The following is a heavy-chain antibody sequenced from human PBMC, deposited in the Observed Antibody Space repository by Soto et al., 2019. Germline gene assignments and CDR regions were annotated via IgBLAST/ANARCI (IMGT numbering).Heavy chain of an antibody. V-gene: IGHV3-33*01. Sequence: HPGGSLRLSCAASGFTFSSYGMHWVRQAPGKGLEWVAVIWYDGSNKYYADSVKGRFTISRDNSKNTLYLQMNSLRAEDTAVYYCARESDRIAVAGSTGVNYWGQGTLVTVSS. CDR1: GFTFSSYG. D-gene: IGHD6-19*01. J-gene: IGHJ4*02. CDR3: ARESDRIAVAGSTGVNY. CDR2: IWYDGSNK.